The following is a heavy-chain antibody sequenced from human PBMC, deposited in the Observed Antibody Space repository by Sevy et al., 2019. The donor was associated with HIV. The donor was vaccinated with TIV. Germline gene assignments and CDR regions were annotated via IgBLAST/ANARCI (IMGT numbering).Heavy chain of an antibody. Sequence: GGSLRLSCAASGFTFSSYAMSWVRQAPGKGLEWVSAISGSGGSTYYPDSVKGRFTITRDNSKNTLNLQMNSLRAEDTAVYYCAKRVVYRLLFDPWGQGTLVTVSS. CDR2: ISGSGGST. CDR3: AKRVVYRLLFDP. D-gene: IGHD3-3*01. J-gene: IGHJ5*02. V-gene: IGHV3-23*01. CDR1: GFTFSSYA.